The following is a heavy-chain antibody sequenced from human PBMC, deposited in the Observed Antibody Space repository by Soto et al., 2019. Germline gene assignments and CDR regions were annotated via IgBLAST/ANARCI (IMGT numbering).Heavy chain of an antibody. Sequence: LSLTCTVSGASVSTGAYYWGWVRQRPGRGLEWIGYVYESGYTYYNMSLKSRLTISLDRSNNQFSLGLTSVTAADTAVYYCVRALRHTPMVYPSFDPWGQGPLVTVSS. D-gene: IGHD5-18*01. CDR3: VRALRHTPMVYPSFDP. V-gene: IGHV4-31*03. J-gene: IGHJ5*02. CDR2: VYESGYT. CDR1: GASVSTGAYY.